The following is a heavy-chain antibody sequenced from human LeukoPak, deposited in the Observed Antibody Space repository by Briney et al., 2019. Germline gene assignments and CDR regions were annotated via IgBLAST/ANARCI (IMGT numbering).Heavy chain of an antibody. CDR3: AKDPRNILTGYFDDFDI. J-gene: IGHJ3*02. CDR2: FNPTYSIP. CDR1: GYTFTGYY. Sequence: ASVKVSCKASGYTFTGYYMHWVRQAPGQGLEWMGIFNPTYSIPTYAPTFEGRVTMTSDMSTSTFYMDLSTLRSEDTAVYFCAKDPRNILTGYFDDFDIWGQGTMVIVSS. V-gene: IGHV1-46*01. D-gene: IGHD3-9*01.